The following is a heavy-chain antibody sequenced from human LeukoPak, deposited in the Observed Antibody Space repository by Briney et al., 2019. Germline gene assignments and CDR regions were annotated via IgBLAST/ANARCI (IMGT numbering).Heavy chain of an antibody. D-gene: IGHD2-15*01. V-gene: IGHV1-18*04. CDR3: ARGGVVVAAGIIDY. CDR2: ISAYNGNT. Sequence: RASVNVSCKASGYTFTSYGISWVRQASGQGLEWMGWISAYNGNTNYAQKLQGRVTMTTDTSTSTAYMELRSLRSDDTAVYYCARGGVVVAAGIIDYWGQGTLVTVSS. J-gene: IGHJ4*02. CDR1: GYTFTSYG.